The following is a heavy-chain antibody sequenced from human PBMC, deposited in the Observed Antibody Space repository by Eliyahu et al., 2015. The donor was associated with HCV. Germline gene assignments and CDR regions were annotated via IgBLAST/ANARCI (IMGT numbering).Heavy chain of an antibody. D-gene: IGHD3-10*01. CDR1: GFTFSSYS. CDR2: LWSSWRTI. Sequence: EVQLVESGGGLVQPGGSLRLSCAASGFTFSSYSMNWVRQAPGKGLEVVSFLWSSWRTIYYADSVKGRFTISRDNAKNSLYLQMNSLRDEDTAVYYCARGGGYGSGKGSWFDPWGQGTLVTVSS. J-gene: IGHJ5*02. CDR3: ARGGGYGSGKGSWFDP. V-gene: IGHV3-48*02.